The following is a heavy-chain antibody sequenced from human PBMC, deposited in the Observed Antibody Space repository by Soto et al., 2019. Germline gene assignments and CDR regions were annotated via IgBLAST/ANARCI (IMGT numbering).Heavy chain of an antibody. CDR1: GFTFSSYG. J-gene: IGHJ6*02. V-gene: IGHV3-30*18. D-gene: IGHD4-4*01. Sequence: VGSLRLSRAASGFTFSSYGMHWVRQAPGKGLEWVAVISYDGSNKYYADSVKGRFTISRDNSKNTLYLQMNSLRAEDTAVYYCAKVQYSNYVYYYGMDVWGQGTTVTVSS. CDR3: AKVQYSNYVYYYGMDV. CDR2: ISYDGSNK.